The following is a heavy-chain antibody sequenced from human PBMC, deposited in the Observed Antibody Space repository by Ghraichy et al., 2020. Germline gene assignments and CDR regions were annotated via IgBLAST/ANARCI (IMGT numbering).Heavy chain of an antibody. Sequence: GGSLRLSCTASGFNFWNYAMSWVRQAPGKGLEWVSSINGNGAGKYYTDSVKGRFIVSRDDSKNTLYLEMNSLSVDDTAIYYCAKDSVSANGVFDAFDIWGRGTMVTVSS. V-gene: IGHV3-23*01. D-gene: IGHD3-10*01. CDR1: GFNFWNYA. CDR3: AKDSVSANGVFDAFDI. J-gene: IGHJ3*02. CDR2: INGNGAGK.